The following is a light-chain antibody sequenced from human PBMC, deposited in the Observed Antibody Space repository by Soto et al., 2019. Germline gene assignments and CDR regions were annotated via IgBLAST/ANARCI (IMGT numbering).Light chain of an antibody. J-gene: IGKJ1*01. CDR1: QSVSSN. V-gene: IGKV3-15*01. CDR3: QQYNNWPMS. CDR2: GAS. Sequence: EIVMAQSPATLSVSPGDRATLSCRASQSVSSNLAWYQQKPGQAPRLLIYGASTRATGIPARFSGSGSGTEFTLTISSLQSEDFAVYYCQQYNNWPMSFGQGTKV.